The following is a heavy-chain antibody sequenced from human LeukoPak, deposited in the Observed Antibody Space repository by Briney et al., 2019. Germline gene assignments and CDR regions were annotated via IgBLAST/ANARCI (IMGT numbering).Heavy chain of an antibody. Sequence: GGSLRLSCAASGFTFSSYSMNWVRQAPGKGLEWVSSTSSSRNYKYYADSVKGRFTISRDNAKNSLYLQMNSLRAEDTAVYYCATNSSGWYSVGAFDIWGQGTMVTVSS. J-gene: IGHJ3*02. D-gene: IGHD6-19*01. CDR1: GFTFSSYS. V-gene: IGHV3-21*01. CDR2: TSSSRNYK. CDR3: ATNSSGWYSVGAFDI.